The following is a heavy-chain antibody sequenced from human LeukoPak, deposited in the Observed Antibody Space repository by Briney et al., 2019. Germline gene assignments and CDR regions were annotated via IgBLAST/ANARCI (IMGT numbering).Heavy chain of an antibody. CDR3: ARVRRWLQFLHNHQYYFDY. CDR2: ISSSGSTI. J-gene: IGHJ4*02. Sequence: GSLRLSCAASGFTFSSYGMHWIRQAPGKGLEWVSYISSSGSTIYYAGSVKGRFTISRDNAKNSLYLQMNSLRAEDTAVYYCARVRRWLQFLHNHQYYFDYWGQGTLVTVSS. CDR1: GFTFSSYG. V-gene: IGHV3-48*04. D-gene: IGHD5-24*01.